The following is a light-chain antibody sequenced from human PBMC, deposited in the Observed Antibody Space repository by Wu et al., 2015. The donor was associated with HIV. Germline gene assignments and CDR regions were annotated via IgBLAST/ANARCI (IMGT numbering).Light chain of an antibody. V-gene: IGKV1-9*01. CDR3: QQLNSFPXT. J-gene: IGKJ5*01. CDR1: QDIATY. CDR2: DAS. Sequence: IQLTQSPSSLSASIGDRVTITCRASQDIATYLAWYQQIPGKAPRVLIYDASTLQTGVSSRFSGSGSGAEFTLSISGLQREDLAIYYCQQLNSFPXTFGHGTRLEIK.